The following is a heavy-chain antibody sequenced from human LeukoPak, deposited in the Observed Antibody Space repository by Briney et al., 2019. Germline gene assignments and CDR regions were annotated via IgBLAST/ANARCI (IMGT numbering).Heavy chain of an antibody. CDR1: GFIVRHYA. CDR2: ITGSGDTT. CDR3: AKWGDYDILTGYYGPDF. D-gene: IGHD3-9*01. V-gene: IGHV3-23*01. J-gene: IGHJ4*02. Sequence: PGASLRLSRAASGFIVRHYAMSWVRQAPGKGLEWFSAITGSGDTTYYADSVKGRFTLSRYNSKNTLYVEMNTLRVEDTAIYYCAKWGDYDILTGYYGPDFWGQGTLVTVSS.